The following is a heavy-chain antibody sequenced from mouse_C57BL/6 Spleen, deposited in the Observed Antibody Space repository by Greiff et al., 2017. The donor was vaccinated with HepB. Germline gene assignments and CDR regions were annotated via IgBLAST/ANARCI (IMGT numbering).Heavy chain of an antibody. CDR2: INYDGSST. J-gene: IGHJ4*01. CDR3: ARDGLEGYYAMDY. Sequence: EVKLMESEGGLVQPGSSMKLSCTASGFTFSDYYMAWVRQVPEKGLEWVANINYDGSSTYYLDSLKSRFIISRDNAKNILYLQMSSLKSEDTATYYCARDGLEGYYAMDYWGQGTSVTVSS. V-gene: IGHV5-16*01. D-gene: IGHD2-4*01. CDR1: GFTFSDYY.